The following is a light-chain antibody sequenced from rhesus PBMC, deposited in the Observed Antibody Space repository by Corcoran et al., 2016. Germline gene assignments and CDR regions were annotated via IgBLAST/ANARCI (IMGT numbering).Light chain of an antibody. CDR2: KAS. CDR3: QHSYGTPFT. CDR1: QGISSW. V-gene: IGKV1-21*01. Sequence: DIQMTQSPSSLSASVGDTVTITCRASQGISSWLAWYQQKPGKAPKLLIYKASILQSGVPSRLSGSGSGTDYTFTISSLQPEDVATYYCQHSYGTPFTFGPGTKLDIK. J-gene: IGKJ3*01.